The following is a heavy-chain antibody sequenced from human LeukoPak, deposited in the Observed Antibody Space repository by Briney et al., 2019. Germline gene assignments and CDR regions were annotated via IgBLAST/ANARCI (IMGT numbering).Heavy chain of an antibody. V-gene: IGHV4-4*07. D-gene: IGHD6-19*01. CDR1: GGSISNFY. J-gene: IGHJ4*02. CDR2: IHATGST. CDR3: ARDRGSGWAFVDS. Sequence: SETLSLTCTVSGGSISNFYWTWIRQSAERGLEWIGRIHATGSTRYNPSLESRITLSVDTSNRQLYLKLDSVTAADTAVYYCARDRGSGWAFVDSWGQGILVTVPS.